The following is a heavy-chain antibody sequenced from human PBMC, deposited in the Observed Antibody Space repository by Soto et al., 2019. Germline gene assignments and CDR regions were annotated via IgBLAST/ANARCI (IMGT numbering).Heavy chain of an antibody. CDR1: GGSISSYY. CDR2: IYYSGST. Sequence: PSETLSLTCTVSGGSISSYYWSWIRQPPGKGLEWIGYIYYSGSTNYNPSLKSRVTISVDTSKNQFSLKLSSVTAADTAVHYCASVGSFSEAEYFQHWGQGTLVTVS. CDR3: ASVGSFSEAEYFQH. J-gene: IGHJ1*01. D-gene: IGHD3-3*02. V-gene: IGHV4-59*08.